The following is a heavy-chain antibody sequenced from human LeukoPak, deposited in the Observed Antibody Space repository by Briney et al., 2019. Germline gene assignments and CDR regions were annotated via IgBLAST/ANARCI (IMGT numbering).Heavy chain of an antibody. Sequence: ASVIVSCKTSGYTFSNYGSSWLRQAPGQGLEWMGWIRGGDRNYAQKFQGRVTVTTDTSTTTAYMELRGLRSDDTAVYYCARATVSGWSFDYWGQGTLVTVSS. CDR1: GYTFSNYG. CDR2: IRGGDR. CDR3: ARATVSGWSFDY. J-gene: IGHJ4*02. V-gene: IGHV1-18*01. D-gene: IGHD6-19*01.